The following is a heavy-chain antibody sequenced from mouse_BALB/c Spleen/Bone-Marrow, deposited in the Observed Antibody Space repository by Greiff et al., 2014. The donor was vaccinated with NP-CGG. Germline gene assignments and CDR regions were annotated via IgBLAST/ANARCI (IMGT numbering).Heavy chain of an antibody. Sequence: VNLVESGPGLVAPSQSLSITCTVSGFSLPRFGVHWVRQPPGKGLEWLGIIWAGGTTNYNSALMSRLSISKDNSKSQVFLKMNSLQTDDTAMYYCARGDYDYAMDYWGQGTSVTVSS. CDR1: GFSLPRFG. CDR2: IWAGGTT. J-gene: IGHJ4*01. CDR3: ARGDYDYAMDY. D-gene: IGHD2-4*01. V-gene: IGHV2-9*02.